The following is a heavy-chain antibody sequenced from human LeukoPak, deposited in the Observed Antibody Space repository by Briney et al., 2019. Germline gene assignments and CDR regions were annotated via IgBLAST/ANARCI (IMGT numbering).Heavy chain of an antibody. CDR1: GGSISSYY. CDR2: IYGSGST. D-gene: IGHD1-1*01. J-gene: IGHJ5*02. V-gene: IGHV4-59*01. CDR3: AREGTSGTHLNWFDP. Sequence: SETLSLTCTVSGGSISSYYWSWIRQPPGKGLEWIGHIYGSGSTNYNPSLKSRVTLSVDTSKNQFTLKLSSVTAADTAVYYCAREGTSGTHLNWFDPWGQGTLVTVSS.